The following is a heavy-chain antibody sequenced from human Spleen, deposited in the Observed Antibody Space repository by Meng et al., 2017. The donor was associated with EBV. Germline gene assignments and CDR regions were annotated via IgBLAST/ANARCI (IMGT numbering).Heavy chain of an antibody. J-gene: IGHJ4*02. Sequence: QVQLVTSGAEVKKPGSSVKVSCKAFGDTFSGHAITWVRQAPGQGLEWMGGFIPLFGTTDYAPNFQDRVTITADESSTTAYLELIGLRSEDTAVYYCARCYGAGSYYNFDIWGQGTLVTVSS. CDR3: ARCYGAGSYYNFDI. D-gene: IGHD3-10*01. CDR2: FIPLFGTT. CDR1: GDTFSGHA. V-gene: IGHV1-69*01.